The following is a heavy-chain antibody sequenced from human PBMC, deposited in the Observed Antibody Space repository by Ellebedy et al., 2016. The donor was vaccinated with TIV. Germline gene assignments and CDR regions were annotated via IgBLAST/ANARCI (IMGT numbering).Heavy chain of an antibody. CDR2: IGSSSSYT. CDR3: ARDRGVGAAPFDY. V-gene: IGHV3-11*06. D-gene: IGHD1-26*01. Sequence: PGGSLRLSCASSGFTFSDYYMSWIRQAPGKGLEWVSYIGSSSSYTKYADSVKGRFTISRDNTKNSLYLQMNSLRAEDTAVYYCARDRGVGAAPFDYWGQGTLVTVSS. J-gene: IGHJ4*02. CDR1: GFTFSDYY.